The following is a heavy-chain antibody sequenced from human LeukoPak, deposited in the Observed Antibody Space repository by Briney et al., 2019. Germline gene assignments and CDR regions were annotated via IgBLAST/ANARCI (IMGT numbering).Heavy chain of an antibody. CDR3: ARVPYGDGGDY. CDR2: INHSGST. CDR1: GGSFSGYY. V-gene: IGHV4-34*01. D-gene: IGHD4-17*01. J-gene: IGHJ4*01. Sequence: PSETLSLTCAVYGGSFSGYYWSWIRQPPGKGLEWIGEINHSGSTNYNPSLKSRVTISVDTSKNQFSLKLSSVTAADTAVYYCARVPYGDGGDYWGQGTLVTASS.